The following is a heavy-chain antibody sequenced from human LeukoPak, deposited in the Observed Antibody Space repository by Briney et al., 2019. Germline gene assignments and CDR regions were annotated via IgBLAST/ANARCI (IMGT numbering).Heavy chain of an antibody. CDR3: ARYEWELRSQRFDP. J-gene: IGHJ5*02. D-gene: IGHD1-26*01. CDR2: MNPNSGNT. CDR1: GYTFTSYD. V-gene: IGHV1-8*01. Sequence: ASVKVSCKASGYTFTSYDINWVRQATGQGLEWMGWMNPNSGNTGYAQKLQGRVTMTTDTSTSTAYMELRSLRSDDTAVYYCARYEWELRSQRFDPWGQGTLVTVSS.